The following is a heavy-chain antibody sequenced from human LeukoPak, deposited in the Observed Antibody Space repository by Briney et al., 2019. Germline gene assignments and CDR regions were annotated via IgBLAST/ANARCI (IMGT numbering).Heavy chain of an antibody. V-gene: IGHV1-69*04. CDR1: GGTFSSYT. J-gene: IGHJ4*02. CDR3: AREPGIAVAGPYFDY. CDR2: IIPILGIA. D-gene: IGHD6-19*01. Sequence: SVKVSCKASGGTFSSYTISWVRQAPGQGLEWMGRIIPILGIANYAQKFQGRVTITAEKSTSTAYMELSSLRSEDTAVYYCAREPGIAVAGPYFDYWGQGTLVTVSS.